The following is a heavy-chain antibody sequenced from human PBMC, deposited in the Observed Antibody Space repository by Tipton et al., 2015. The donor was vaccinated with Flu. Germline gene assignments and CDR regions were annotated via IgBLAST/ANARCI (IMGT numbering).Heavy chain of an antibody. CDR1: GDSMRSDYF. Sequence: TLSLTCTVSGDSMRSDYFWGWIRQAPGKGLEWIGNIYYSGSPNYDPSLRSRVTISVDMSKNQFSLKMSSVSAADTAVYYCARSMVGIFGVVEGCHGMDVWGQGTTVSVSS. V-gene: IGHV4-38-2*02. CDR2: IYYSGSP. CDR3: ARSMVGIFGVVEGCHGMDV. J-gene: IGHJ6*02. D-gene: IGHD3-3*01.